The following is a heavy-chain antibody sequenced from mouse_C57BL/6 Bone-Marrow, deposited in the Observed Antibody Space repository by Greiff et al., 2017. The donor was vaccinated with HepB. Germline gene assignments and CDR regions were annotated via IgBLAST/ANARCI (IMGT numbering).Heavy chain of an antibody. V-gene: IGHV2-9-1*01. D-gene: IGHD1-1*01. Sequence: VKLMESGPGLVAPSQSLSITCTVSGFSLTSYAISWVRQPPGKGLEWLGVIWTGGGTNYNSALKSRLSISKDNSKSQVFLKMNSLQTDDTARYYCARKGGSSLYYAMDYWGQGTSVTVSS. J-gene: IGHJ4*01. CDR2: IWTGGGT. CDR3: ARKGGSSLYYAMDY. CDR1: GFSLTSYA.